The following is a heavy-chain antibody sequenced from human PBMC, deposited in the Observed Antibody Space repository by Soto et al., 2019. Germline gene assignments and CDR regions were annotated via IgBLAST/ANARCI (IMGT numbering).Heavy chain of an antibody. CDR3: AGQTFTIAAASYGRSNWFDP. CDR2: IYFTGNT. Sequence: SETLSLTCSASGGSITSSSHFWGWVRQPPGKGLEWIGTIYFTGNTYYTPSLKSRLTMSIDTSKNEFSLRLNSVTAADTAVYYCAGQTFTIAAASYGRSNWFDPWGPGTLVTSPQ. CDR1: GGSITSSSHF. J-gene: IGHJ5*02. D-gene: IGHD6-25*01. V-gene: IGHV4-39*01.